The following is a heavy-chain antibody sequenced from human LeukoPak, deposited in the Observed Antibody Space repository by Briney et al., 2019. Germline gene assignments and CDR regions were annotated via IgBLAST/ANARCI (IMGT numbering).Heavy chain of an antibody. V-gene: IGHV1-2*02. CDR2: INPNSGGT. D-gene: IGHD2-15*01. J-gene: IGHJ6*04. CDR1: GYTFTGYF. CDR3: ARDLADKEDV. Sequence: EASVKVPCKTSGYTFTGYFMHWVRQAPGQGLEWMGWINPNSGGTNYAQEFQGRVTMTRDTSISTAYMELSRLRSDDTAVYYCARDLADKEDVWGKGTTVTVSS.